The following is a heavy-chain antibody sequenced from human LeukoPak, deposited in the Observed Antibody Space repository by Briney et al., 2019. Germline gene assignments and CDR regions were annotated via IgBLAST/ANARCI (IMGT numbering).Heavy chain of an antibody. V-gene: IGHV3-23*01. CDR2: ISGSGGST. J-gene: IGHJ6*03. CDR3: AKAMYGDWSSEWYYMDV. D-gene: IGHD3-10*02. CDR1: GFTFSTYS. Sequence: GGSLRLTCAASGFTFSTYSMNWVRQAPGKGLEWVSAISGSGGSTYYADSVKGRFTISRDNSKNTLYLQMNSLRAEDTAVYYCAKAMYGDWSSEWYYMDVWGKGTTVTVSS.